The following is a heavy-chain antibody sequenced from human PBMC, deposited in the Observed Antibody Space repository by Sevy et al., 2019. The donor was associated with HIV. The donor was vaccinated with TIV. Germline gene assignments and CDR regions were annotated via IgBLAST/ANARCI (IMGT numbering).Heavy chain of an antibody. Sequence: GGSLRLSCAASGFSFNTYTFYWVRQAPGEGLEWISSISRSGVYEYYADSVRGRFTISRDNAKNSLSLQMNGLRVEDTGVYYCAGVPDSGGRGRADYWGQGTRVTVSS. J-gene: IGHJ4*02. V-gene: IGHV3-21*01. CDR1: GFSFNTYT. D-gene: IGHD1-26*01. CDR2: ISRSGVYE. CDR3: AGVPDSGGRGRADY.